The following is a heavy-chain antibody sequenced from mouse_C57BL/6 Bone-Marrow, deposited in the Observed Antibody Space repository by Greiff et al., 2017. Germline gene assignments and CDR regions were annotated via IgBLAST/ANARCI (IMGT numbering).Heavy chain of an antibody. CDR1: GFSLTSYA. V-gene: IGHV2-9-1*01. J-gene: IGHJ4*01. D-gene: IGHD2-5*01. Sequence: VQLQESGPGLVAPSQSLSITCTVSGFSLTSYAISWVRQPPGKGLVWLGVIWTGGGTNYNSALKSRLSISKANSKSQVFLKMNSLQTDDTARYYCARKDHSNQYAMDYWGQGTSVTVSS. CDR2: IWTGGGT. CDR3: ARKDHSNQYAMDY.